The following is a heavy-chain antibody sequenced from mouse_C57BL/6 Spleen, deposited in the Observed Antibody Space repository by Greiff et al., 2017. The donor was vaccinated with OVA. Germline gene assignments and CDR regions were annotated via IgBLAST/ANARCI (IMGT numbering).Heavy chain of an antibody. CDR1: GFNIKDDY. D-gene: IGHD3-2*02. Sequence: LVESGAELVRPGASVKLSCTASGFNIKDDYMHWVKQRPEQGLEWIGWIDPENGDTEYASKFQGKATITADTSSNTAYLQLSSLTSEDTAVYYCTTAQATGFAYWGQGTLVTVSA. J-gene: IGHJ3*01. V-gene: IGHV14-4*01. CDR3: TTAQATGFAY. CDR2: IDPENGDT.